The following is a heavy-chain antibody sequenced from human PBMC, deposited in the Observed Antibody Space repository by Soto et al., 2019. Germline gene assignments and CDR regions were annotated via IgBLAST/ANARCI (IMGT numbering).Heavy chain of an antibody. CDR2: IGGSGRTT. J-gene: IGHJ4*02. Sequence: EVQLLESGGGLVQPGGSLSLSCAASAFTFNNYAMSWVRQAPGKGLEWVSGIGGSGRTTYYADSVKGRFPISRANSNNTLFLQMNSLRAEDTAVYYCAKSRYSDSSGDFSAYWGQGTLVTVSS. CDR3: AKSRYSDSSGDFSAY. D-gene: IGHD3-22*01. CDR1: AFTFNNYA. V-gene: IGHV3-23*01.